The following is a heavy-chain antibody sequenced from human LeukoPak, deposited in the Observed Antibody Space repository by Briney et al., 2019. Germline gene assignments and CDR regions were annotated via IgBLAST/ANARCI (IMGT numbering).Heavy chain of an antibody. J-gene: IGHJ5*02. V-gene: IGHV3-23*01. CDR2: ISVTGKES. CDR1: GFSFSTHA. CDR3: ADPPFDP. Sequence: GGSLRLSCAASGFSFSTHAMSWVRQTPGKGLEWVSTISVTGKESYYADSVKGRFSISRDNSKNTLYLQMNSLRVDDTALYYCADPPFDPWGQGTLVTVSS.